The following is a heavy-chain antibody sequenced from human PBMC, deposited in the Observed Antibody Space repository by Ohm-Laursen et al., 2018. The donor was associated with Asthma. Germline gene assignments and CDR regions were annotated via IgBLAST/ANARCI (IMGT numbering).Heavy chain of an antibody. CDR3: ARDHLAVAGTFDY. D-gene: IGHD6-19*01. J-gene: IGHJ4*02. Sequence: GTLSLTCAASGFTFSSYSMNWVRQAPGKGLEWVSSISSSSSYIYYADSVKGRFTISRDNAKNSLYLQMNSLRAEDTAVYYCARDHLAVAGTFDYWGQGTLVTVSS. CDR1: GFTFSSYS. V-gene: IGHV3-21*01. CDR2: ISSSSSYI.